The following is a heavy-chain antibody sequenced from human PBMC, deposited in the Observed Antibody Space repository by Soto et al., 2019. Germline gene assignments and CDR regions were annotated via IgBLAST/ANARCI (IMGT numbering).Heavy chain of an antibody. CDR1: SGSISSSNW. J-gene: IGHJ5*02. CDR2: IYHSGST. Sequence: QVQLQESGPGLVKPSGTLSLTCAVSSGSISSSNWWSWVRQPPGKGLEWIGEIYHSGSTNYNPSLKSRVTISVDKSKNQFSLKLSSVTAADTAVYYCARVNYDILTGLLFDQFWFDPWGQGTLVTVSS. D-gene: IGHD3-9*01. CDR3: ARVNYDILTGLLFDQFWFDP. V-gene: IGHV4-4*02.